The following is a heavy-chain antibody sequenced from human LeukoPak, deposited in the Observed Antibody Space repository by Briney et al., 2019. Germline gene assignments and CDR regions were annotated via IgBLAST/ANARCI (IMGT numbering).Heavy chain of an antibody. Sequence: ASVKVSCKASGYTFTSYGISWVRQAPGQGLEWMGWISAYNGNTNYAQKLQGRVTMTTDTSTSTAYMELRSLRSDDTAVYYCARDFQPTYYYDSSGSPLDYWGQGTLVTVSS. J-gene: IGHJ4*02. CDR1: GYTFTSYG. CDR3: ARDFQPTYYYDSSGSPLDY. D-gene: IGHD3-22*01. CDR2: ISAYNGNT. V-gene: IGHV1-18*01.